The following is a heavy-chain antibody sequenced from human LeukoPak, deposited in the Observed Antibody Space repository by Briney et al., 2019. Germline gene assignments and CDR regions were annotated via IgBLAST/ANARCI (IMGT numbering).Heavy chain of an antibody. CDR2: ISSSSSTI. Sequence: PGGSLRLSCAASGFTFVNYGMHWVRKAPGKGLEWVSYISSSSSTIYYADSVKGRFTISRDNAKNSLYLQMNSLRAEDTAVYYCARDGYSSSWPYYYYYYYMDVWGKGTTVTVSS. CDR1: GFTFVNYG. CDR3: ARDGYSSSWPYYYYYYYMDV. J-gene: IGHJ6*03. V-gene: IGHV3-48*01. D-gene: IGHD6-13*01.